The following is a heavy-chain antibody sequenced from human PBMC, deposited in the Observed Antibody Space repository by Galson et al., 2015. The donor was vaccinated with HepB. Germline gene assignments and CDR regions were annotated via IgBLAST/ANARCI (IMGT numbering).Heavy chain of an antibody. CDR3: SRDNYRKTFDF. Sequence: SLRLSCAASGFTFSNFGIHWVRQAPGKGLEWVAFIRFDGSEKFYADSVRGRFTISRDNSKKRLYLQLNSLRPEDTAVYYCSRDNYRKTFDFWGQGTLVTVSS. CDR2: IRFDGSEK. D-gene: IGHD4-11*01. J-gene: IGHJ4*02. V-gene: IGHV3-30*02. CDR1: GFTFSNFG.